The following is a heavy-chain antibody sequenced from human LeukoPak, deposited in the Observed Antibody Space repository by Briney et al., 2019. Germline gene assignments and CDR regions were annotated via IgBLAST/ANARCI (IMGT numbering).Heavy chain of an antibody. D-gene: IGHD2-2*01. J-gene: IGHJ6*03. CDR1: GFTVSSNY. V-gene: IGHV3-66*01. Sequence: GGSLRLSCAASGFTVSSNYMSWVRQAPGKGLEWVSVIYSGGSTYYADSVKGRFTISRDNSKNTLYLQMNSLRAEDTAVYYCAREKTHYQLLSHYYSNYMDVWGKGTTVTISS. CDR3: AREKTHYQLLSHYYSNYMDV. CDR2: IYSGGST.